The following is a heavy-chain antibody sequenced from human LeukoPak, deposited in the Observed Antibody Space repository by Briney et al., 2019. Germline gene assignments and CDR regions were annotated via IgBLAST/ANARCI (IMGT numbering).Heavy chain of an antibody. Sequence: GGSLRLSCAASGFIFSSHWMTWVRQAPGKGLDWVASIKQSGSEKYYADSVKGRFTVSRDNAKNSLNLQMNRLSDGETAVYYCARGPTYGDRVDFIASWGQGTKVTVPS. CDR2: IKQSGSEK. D-gene: IGHD4-17*01. CDR3: ARGPTYGDRVDFIAS. V-gene: IGHV3-7*01. CDR1: GFIFSSHW. J-gene: IGHJ4*02.